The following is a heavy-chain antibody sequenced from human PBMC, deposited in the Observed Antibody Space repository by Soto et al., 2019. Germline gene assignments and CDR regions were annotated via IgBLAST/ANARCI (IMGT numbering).Heavy chain of an antibody. V-gene: IGHV3-21*01. CDR1: GFTFSSYS. CDR3: ARDFSDPNYYDSGGYYLDV. D-gene: IGHD3-22*01. Sequence: PGGSLRLSCAASGFTFSSYSMNWVRQAPGKGLEWVSSISSSSSYIYYADSVKGRFTISRDNAKNSLYLQMNSLRAEDTAVYYCARDFSDPNYYDSGGYYLDVWGQGTTVTVSS. J-gene: IGHJ6*02. CDR2: ISSSSSYI.